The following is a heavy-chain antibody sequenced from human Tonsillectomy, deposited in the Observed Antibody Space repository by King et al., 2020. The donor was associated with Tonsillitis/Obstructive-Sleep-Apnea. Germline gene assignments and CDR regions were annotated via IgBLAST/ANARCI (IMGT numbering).Heavy chain of an antibody. CDR3: AKGLSGYDYYYGMDV. D-gene: IGHD5-12*01. J-gene: IGHJ6*02. CDR2: ISGSGGST. V-gene: IGHV3-23*04. CDR1: GFTFTTYA. Sequence: VQLVESGGGLVQPGGSLRLSCAASGFTFTTYAMSWVRQAPGKGLEWVSAISGSGGSTYYADSVKGRFTISRDNSKNTLYLQMNSLRAKDTDVYYCAKGLSGYDYYYGMDVWGQGTTVTVSS.